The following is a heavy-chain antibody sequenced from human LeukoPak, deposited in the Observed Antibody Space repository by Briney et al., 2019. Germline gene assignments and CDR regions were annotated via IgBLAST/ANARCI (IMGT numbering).Heavy chain of an antibody. CDR1: GFTFNNYA. Sequence: GGSLRLSCAASGFTFNNYAMSWVRQAPGKGLEWVSSVSGDGGSTYYADSVKGRFTISRDNSKSTLYLQMNSLRAEDTAVSYCARVRDRYFEALDYWGQGTLVTVSS. CDR3: ARVRDRYFEALDY. CDR2: VSGDGGST. J-gene: IGHJ4*02. D-gene: IGHD3-9*01. V-gene: IGHV3-23*01.